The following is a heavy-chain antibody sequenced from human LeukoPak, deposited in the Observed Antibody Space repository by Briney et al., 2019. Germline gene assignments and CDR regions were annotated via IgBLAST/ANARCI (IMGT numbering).Heavy chain of an antibody. CDR2: ISGSGDNT. D-gene: IGHD2-15*01. J-gene: IGHJ4*02. Sequence: GSLRLSCAASGFTFSSYAMSWVRQAPGKGLEWVSGISGSGDNTYYADSVKGRFTISRDNSKNTLYLQMNSLRAEDTAVYYCAKDREGYCSGGSCYWTLFDYWGQGTLVTVSS. V-gene: IGHV3-23*01. CDR3: AKDREGYCSGGSCYWTLFDY. CDR1: GFTFSSYA.